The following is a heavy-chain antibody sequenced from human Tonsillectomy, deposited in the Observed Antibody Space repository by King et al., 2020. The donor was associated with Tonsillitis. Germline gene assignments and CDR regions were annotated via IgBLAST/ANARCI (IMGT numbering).Heavy chain of an antibody. J-gene: IGHJ6*03. CDR1: GDIFNAYA. V-gene: IGHV1-69*06. CDR3: ARAYCGGDCYRNSNHYYYMDV. Sequence: VQLVESGAEVKKPGSSVTLSCNASGDIFNAYAFSWVRQAPGQGLEWMGGIIPLYVTPKYAQKFQGRVTITADKSSRTVFMEMSGLRSEDTAVYYCARAYCGGDCYRNSNHYYYMDVWGKGATVTVSS. D-gene: IGHD2-21*02. CDR2: IIPLYVTP.